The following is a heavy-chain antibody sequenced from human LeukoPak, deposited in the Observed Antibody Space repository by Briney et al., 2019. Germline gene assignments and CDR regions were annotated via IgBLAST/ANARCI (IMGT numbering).Heavy chain of an antibody. CDR2: ISGSGGST. V-gene: IGHV3-23*01. Sequence: PGGSLGLSCAASGFTFSSYAMSWVRQAPGKGLEWVSAISGSGGSTYYADSVKGRFTISRDNSKNTLYLQMNSLRAEDTAVYYCAKDRTMVRATDYWGQGTLVTVSS. CDR1: GFTFSSYA. CDR3: AKDRTMVRATDY. D-gene: IGHD3-10*01. J-gene: IGHJ4*02.